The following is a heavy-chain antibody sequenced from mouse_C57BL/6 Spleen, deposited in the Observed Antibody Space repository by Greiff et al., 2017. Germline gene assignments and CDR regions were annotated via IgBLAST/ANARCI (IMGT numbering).Heavy chain of an antibody. CDR3: ARHGPYYAMDY. V-gene: IGHV2-6-1*01. CDR2: IWSDGST. CDR1: GFSLTSYG. J-gene: IGHJ4*01. Sequence: VQLQESGPGLAAPSQSLSITCTVSGFSLTSYGVHWVRQPPGKGLEWLVMIWSDGSTTYNSALKSRLNISKDNSKSHVFLNMNSLQTDDTAMYYCARHGPYYAMDYWGQGTSVTVSS.